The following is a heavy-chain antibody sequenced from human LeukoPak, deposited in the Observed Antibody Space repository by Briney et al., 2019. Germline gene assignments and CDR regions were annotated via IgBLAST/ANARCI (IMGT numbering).Heavy chain of an antibody. CDR2: IWHDGSHK. CDR1: GFSFDTYA. V-gene: IGHV3-33*01. D-gene: IGHD3-10*01. J-gene: IGHJ4*02. Sequence: GGSLRLSCAASGFSFDTYAMHWVRQAPGQGLEWVALIWHDGSHKFYSNSVRGQFTISRDNSKNTVYLQMNNLRPDDTAVYYCAREIFGSGSYLDFWGQGTLVTVSS. CDR3: AREIFGSGSYLDF.